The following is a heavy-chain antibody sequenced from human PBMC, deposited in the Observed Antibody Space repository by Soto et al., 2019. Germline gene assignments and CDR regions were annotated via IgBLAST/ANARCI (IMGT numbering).Heavy chain of an antibody. CDR1: GYSFASYW. Sequence: GESLKISCKGSGYSFASYWIGWVRQMPGKGLEWMGIIYPGESDTRYSPSFKGQVTISADNSTNTLYVPMTSLRAEDTAVYYCAKASAYCSSSTRSRLICDYYGMDVWGQGTTVTVSS. V-gene: IGHV5-51*01. D-gene: IGHD2-2*01. J-gene: IGHJ6*02. CDR3: AKASAYCSSSTRSRLICDYYGMDV. CDR2: IYPGESDT.